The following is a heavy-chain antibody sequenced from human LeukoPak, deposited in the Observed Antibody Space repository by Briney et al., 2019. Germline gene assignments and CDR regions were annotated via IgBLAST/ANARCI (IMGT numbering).Heavy chain of an antibody. CDR2: ISGSGTNT. J-gene: IGHJ4*02. V-gene: IGHV3-23*01. CDR3: AKGSRPVVAATFFHY. CDR1: GFTFSSYG. Sequence: GGSLRLSCAASGFTFSSYGMSWVRQAPGKGLEWVSVISGSGTNTDYADSVKGRFTISRDNSKNTLYVQMNSLRAEDTAVYYCAKGSRPVVAATFFHYWDQGTLVTVSS. D-gene: IGHD2-15*01.